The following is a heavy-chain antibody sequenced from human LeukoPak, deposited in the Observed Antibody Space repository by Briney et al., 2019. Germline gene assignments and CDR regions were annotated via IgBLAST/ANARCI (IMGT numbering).Heavy chain of an antibody. D-gene: IGHD3-22*01. CDR1: GFSFSTHS. Sequence: PGGSLRLSCAASGFSFSTHSMTWVRLAPGKGLEWLSFISISGSSRHYADSVKGRFTISRDNAENSVYLQMNSLRTEDTAVYYWGRGGIQHYSDNTGYFFGQFGGQGTRVTVSS. V-gene: IGHV3-21*05. J-gene: IGHJ4*02. CDR3: GRGGIQHYSDNTGYFFGQF. CDR2: ISISGSSR.